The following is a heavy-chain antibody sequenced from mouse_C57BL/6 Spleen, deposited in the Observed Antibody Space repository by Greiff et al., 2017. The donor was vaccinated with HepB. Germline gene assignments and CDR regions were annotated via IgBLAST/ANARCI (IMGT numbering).Heavy chain of an antibody. CDR1: GYAFSSSW. D-gene: IGHD3-2*02. CDR2: IYPGDGDT. CDR3: AQTAQATLFAY. J-gene: IGHJ3*01. Sequence: VQLVESGPELVKPGASVKISCKASGYAFSSSWMNWVKQRPGKGLEWIGRIYPGDGDTNYNGKFKGKATLTADKSSSTAYMQLSSLTSEDSAVYFCAQTAQATLFAYWGQGTLVTVSA. V-gene: IGHV1-82*01.